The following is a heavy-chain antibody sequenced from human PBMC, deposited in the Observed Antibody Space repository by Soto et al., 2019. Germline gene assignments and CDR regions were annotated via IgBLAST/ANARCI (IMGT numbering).Heavy chain of an antibody. V-gene: IGHV1-69*01. Sequence: QVQLVQSGAEVKKPGSSVKVSCKASGGTFSSYAISWVRQAPGQGLEWMGGFIPIFGTANYAQKFQGRVTITADESTSTAYMELISLRSEDRAVYYCARDCRSTSCYPSAYYYYYGMDVWGQGTTVTVSS. J-gene: IGHJ6*02. CDR2: FIPIFGTA. D-gene: IGHD2-2*01. CDR1: GGTFSSYA. CDR3: ARDCRSTSCYPSAYYYYYGMDV.